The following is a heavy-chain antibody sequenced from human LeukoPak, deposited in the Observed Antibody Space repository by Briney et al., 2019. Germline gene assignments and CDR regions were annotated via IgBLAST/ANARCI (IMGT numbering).Heavy chain of an antibody. Sequence: SETLSLTCAVYGGSFSGYYWSWIRQPPGKGLEWIGEINHSGSTNYNPSLKSRVTISVDRSKNQFSLKLSSVTAADTAVYYCARGRAAAGTFDYWGQGTLVTVSS. CDR2: INHSGST. J-gene: IGHJ4*02. V-gene: IGHV4-34*01. D-gene: IGHD6-13*01. CDR3: ARGRAAAGTFDY. CDR1: GGSFSGYY.